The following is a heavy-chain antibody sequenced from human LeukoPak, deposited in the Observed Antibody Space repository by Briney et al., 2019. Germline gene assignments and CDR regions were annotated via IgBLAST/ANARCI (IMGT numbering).Heavy chain of an antibody. V-gene: IGHV4-59*01. J-gene: IGHJ4*02. CDR2: IFYTGGT. D-gene: IGHD4-17*01. Sequence: SETLSLTCTVSGGSISSYYWSWIRQPPGKGLEWIGWIFYTGGTNYNSSLKSRLTISVDTSRNQFSLKLSSVTAADTAVYYCAKYGDYWNYFDYWGQGTLVTLSS. CDR3: AKYGDYWNYFDY. CDR1: GGSISSYY.